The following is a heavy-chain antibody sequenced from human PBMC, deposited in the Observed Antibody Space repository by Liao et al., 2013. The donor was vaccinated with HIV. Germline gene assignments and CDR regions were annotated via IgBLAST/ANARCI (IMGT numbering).Heavy chain of an antibody. D-gene: IGHD3-3*01. J-gene: IGHJ4*02. Sequence: QVQLQESGPGLVKPSETLSLTCTVSGGSISSYYWSWIRQPPGKGLEWIGYISYTGSTNYSPSLKSRVTISVDTSKNQFSLKLSSVTAADTAVYYCARAVSRITIFGVVIQEFDYWAREPWSPSPQ. V-gene: IGHV4-59*01. CDR3: ARAVSRITIFGVVIQEFDY. CDR1: GGSISSYY. CDR2: ISYTGST.